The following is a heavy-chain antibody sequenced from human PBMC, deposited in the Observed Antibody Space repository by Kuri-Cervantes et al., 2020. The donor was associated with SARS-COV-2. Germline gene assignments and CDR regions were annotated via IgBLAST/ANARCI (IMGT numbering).Heavy chain of an antibody. J-gene: IGHJ4*03. D-gene: IGHD3-10*01. CDR2: ISAYNGNT. CDR3: ARVVGYYYGSGSYYNDQYYFDY. Sequence: ASVKVSCKASGYTFTSYGISWVRQAPGQGLEWMGWISAYNGNTNYAQKLQGRVTMTTDTSTSTAYMELRSLRSDDTAVYYCARVVGYYYGSGSYYNDQYYFDYWGQGTTVTVSS. V-gene: IGHV1-18*01. CDR1: GYTFTSYG.